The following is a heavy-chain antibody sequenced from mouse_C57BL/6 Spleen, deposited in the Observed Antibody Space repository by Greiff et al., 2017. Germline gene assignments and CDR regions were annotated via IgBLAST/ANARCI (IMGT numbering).Heavy chain of an antibody. CDR1: GFTFTDYY. V-gene: IGHV7-3*01. CDR2: IRNKANGYTT. J-gene: IGHJ3*01. Sequence: EVQLQESGGGLVQPGGSLSLSCAASGFTFTDYYMSWVRQPPGKALEWFGFIRNKANGYTTEYSASVKGRFTISRDNSQSILYLQMNALRAEDSATYYCASQKIYYAPWFAYWGQGTLVTVSA. D-gene: IGHD2-1*01. CDR3: ASQKIYYAPWFAY.